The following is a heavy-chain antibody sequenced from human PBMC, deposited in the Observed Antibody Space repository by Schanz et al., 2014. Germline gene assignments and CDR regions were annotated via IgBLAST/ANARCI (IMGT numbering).Heavy chain of an antibody. D-gene: IGHD3-10*01. Sequence: VHLLESGGGLVEPGGSLRLSCAASGFTFSTYAMAWVRQAPGKGLEWVASINTGGDSTYYADSVKGRFTISRDNSKNTLYLQMNSLRAEDTAVYYCAKGRFGELSAFDTWGQGTMVTVSS. CDR1: GFTFSTYA. V-gene: IGHV3-23*01. CDR3: AKGRFGELSAFDT. CDR2: INTGGDST. J-gene: IGHJ3*02.